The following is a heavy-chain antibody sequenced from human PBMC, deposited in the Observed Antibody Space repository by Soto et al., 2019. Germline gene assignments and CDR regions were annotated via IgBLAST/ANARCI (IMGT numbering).Heavy chain of an antibody. CDR2: ISWNSVTI. CDR3: VRSSGSQPRAGWFDP. J-gene: IGHJ5*02. D-gene: IGHD1-26*01. V-gene: IGHV3-9*01. Sequence: EVQLVESGGGLAQPGWSRRLSCAASGFNFDDHAMHWVRQTPGKGLEWVSGISWNSVTINYADSIKGRFTISRDNAKRNLYLQMNNLRPADTAMYFCVRSSGSQPRAGWFDPWGQGTLVTV. CDR1: GFNFDDHA.